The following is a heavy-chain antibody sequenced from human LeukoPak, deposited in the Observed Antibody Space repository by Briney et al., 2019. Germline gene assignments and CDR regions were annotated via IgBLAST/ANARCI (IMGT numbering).Heavy chain of an antibody. CDR1: GYTFISPG. Sequence: ASVKVSCKAPGYTFISPGISWVRQAPGQGLQWMGWISAYNGNTNYAQKFEGRVTLTTDTSTSTAYMELRSLRSGDTAVYYCAGAYTAMAQFDYWGQGTLVTVSS. V-gene: IGHV1-18*01. D-gene: IGHD5-18*01. CDR3: AGAYTAMAQFDY. J-gene: IGHJ4*02. CDR2: ISAYNGNT.